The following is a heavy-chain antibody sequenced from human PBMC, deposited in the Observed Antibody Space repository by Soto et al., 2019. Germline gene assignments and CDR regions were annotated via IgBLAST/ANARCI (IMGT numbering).Heavy chain of an antibody. D-gene: IGHD6-19*01. V-gene: IGHV1-18*01. J-gene: IGHJ5*02. Sequence: GTSVKLSCEASGDTFTSSGISWVRQAPGQGLEWLGWINPDNGNTNYAQHLQGRVTITADKSTSTAYMELSSLRSEDTAVYYCARDSAQWLVSWFDPWGQGTLVTVSS. CDR2: INPDNGNT. CDR3: ARDSAQWLVSWFDP. CDR1: GDTFTSSG.